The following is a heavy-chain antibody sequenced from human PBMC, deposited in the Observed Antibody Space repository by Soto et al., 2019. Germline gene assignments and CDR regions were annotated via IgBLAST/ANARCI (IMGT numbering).Heavy chain of an antibody. Sequence: QVHVVQSEGQVKQPGASVKVSCKASGYTFTDYGFCWVRQVPGQGLEWMGYISPSSGYTTYAPNLQERVIITTDRSTTTVYMELRSLTSDDTAVYYCASEMWTRSGPQNFFDYWGQGALVTVSS. CDR1: GYTFTDYG. J-gene: IGHJ4*02. CDR2: ISPSSGYT. CDR3: ASEMWTRSGPQNFFDY. D-gene: IGHD6-25*01. V-gene: IGHV1-18*01.